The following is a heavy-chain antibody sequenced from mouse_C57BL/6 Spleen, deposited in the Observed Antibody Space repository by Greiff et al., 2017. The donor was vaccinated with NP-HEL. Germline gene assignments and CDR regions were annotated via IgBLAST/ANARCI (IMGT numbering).Heavy chain of an antibody. CDR2: IDPETGGT. J-gene: IGHJ1*03. Sequence: QVQLQQSGAELVRPGASVTLSCKASGYTFTDYEMHWVKQTPVHGLEWIGAIDPETGGTAYNQKFKGKAILTADKSSSTAYMELRSLTSEDSAVYYCTREGGLGRYFDVWGTGTTVTVSS. V-gene: IGHV1-15*01. CDR1: GYTFTDYE. CDR3: TREGGLGRYFDV. D-gene: IGHD4-1*01.